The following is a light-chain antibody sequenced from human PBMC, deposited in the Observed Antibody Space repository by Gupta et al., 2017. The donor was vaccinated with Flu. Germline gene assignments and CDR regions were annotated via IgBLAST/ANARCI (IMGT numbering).Light chain of an antibody. CDR2: LGS. V-gene: IGKV2-28*01. Sequence: IVMTESPLSLPVTPGEQASLSCSFRHSLLHSKGYNYLDWYLQKPGQSPQLLIYLGSNRASGVPDRFSGSGSGTDFTLKISRVEAEDVGVYYCMQALQTPWTFGQGTKVEIK. CDR1: HSLLHSKGYNY. J-gene: IGKJ1*01. CDR3: MQALQTPWT.